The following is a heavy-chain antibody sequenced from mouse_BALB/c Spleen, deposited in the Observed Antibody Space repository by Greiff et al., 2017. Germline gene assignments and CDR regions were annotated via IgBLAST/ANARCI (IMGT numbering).Heavy chain of an antibody. CDR2: ISYSGST. V-gene: IGHV3-2*02. Sequence: EVQLQESGPGLVKPSQSLSLSCTATGYSITSDYAWNWIRQFPGNKLEWMGYISYSGSTSYNPSLKSRISITRDTSKNQFFLQLNTVTTEDTATYYCARSHYGYGAMDYWGQGTSVTVSS. CDR1: GYSITSDYA. J-gene: IGHJ4*01. D-gene: IGHD1-2*01. CDR3: ARSHYGYGAMDY.